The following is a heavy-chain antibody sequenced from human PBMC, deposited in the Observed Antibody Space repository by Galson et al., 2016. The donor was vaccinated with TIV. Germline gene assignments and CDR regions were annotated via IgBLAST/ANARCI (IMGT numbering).Heavy chain of an antibody. CDR3: ARRREIDLPDFDWAYDPRTNYCDS. J-gene: IGHJ4*02. Sequence: QSGAEVKKPGESLKISCKGSGYSFTSYWIGWVRQMPGKGLEWMGIVYPGDSDTRYSPSFQGQVTIPADNTINTAYLQGSSLKASDNAIYYCARRREIDLPDFDWAYDPRTNYCDSWGQGTLVTVST. V-gene: IGHV5-51*01. D-gene: IGHD3-9*01. CDR1: GYSFTSYW. CDR2: VYPGDSDT.